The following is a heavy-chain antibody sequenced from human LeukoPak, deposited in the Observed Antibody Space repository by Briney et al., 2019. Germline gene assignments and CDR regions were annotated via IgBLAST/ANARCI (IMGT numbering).Heavy chain of an antibody. V-gene: IGHV3-23*01. Sequence: GGSLRLSCAASGLTFRSYAISWVRQAPGKGLEWVSTMSGSGMTPKYADSVKGRFTISRDNSNNTLYLQMNSLRAEDTAVYYCAKDSTPYSGNTFYFDYWGQGTLVTVSS. CDR2: MSGSGMTP. J-gene: IGHJ4*02. D-gene: IGHD1-7*01. CDR3: AKDSTPYSGNTFYFDY. CDR1: GLTFRSYA.